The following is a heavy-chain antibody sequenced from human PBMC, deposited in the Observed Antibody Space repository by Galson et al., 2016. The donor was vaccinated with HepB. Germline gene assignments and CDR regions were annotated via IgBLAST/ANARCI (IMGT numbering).Heavy chain of an antibody. CDR3: CEDTAMDYVFDY. V-gene: IGHV3-21*01. CDR1: GFTFSTYN. Sequence: SLRLSCAASGFTFSTYNMNWVRQAPGKGLEWVSSISRGSGYIYYADSVKGRFTISRDNAKNSLYLQMNNLRAEDTAVYYCCEDTAMDYVFDYWGQGTLVTVSS. D-gene: IGHD5-18*01. CDR2: ISRGSGYI. J-gene: IGHJ4*02.